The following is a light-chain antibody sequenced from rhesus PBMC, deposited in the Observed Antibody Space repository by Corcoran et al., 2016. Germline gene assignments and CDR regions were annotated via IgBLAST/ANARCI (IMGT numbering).Light chain of an antibody. CDR3: MQALEFPYS. CDR2: EVS. V-gene: IGKV2-104*02. CDR1: SLLDSEDGNIY. J-gene: IGKJ2*01. Sequence: SLLDSEDGNIYLDWYLQKPGQSPQLLIYEVSNRASGVPDRFSGSGSDTDCTLKISRVEAEDVGVYYCMQALEFPYSFGQGTKVEIK.